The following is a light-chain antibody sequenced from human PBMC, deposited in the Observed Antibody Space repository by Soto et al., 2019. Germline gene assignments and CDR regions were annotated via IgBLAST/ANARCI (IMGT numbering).Light chain of an antibody. Sequence: GDRVTITCRASQDISSALAWYQQKPGKAPKLRMKDASSLESGVPSRFSGSGSGADFTLTISSLKPEDFASYYCQHFNNYPTFGQGTRLEIK. CDR3: QHFNNYPT. CDR1: QDISSA. J-gene: IGKJ5*01. CDR2: DAS. V-gene: IGKV1D-13*01.